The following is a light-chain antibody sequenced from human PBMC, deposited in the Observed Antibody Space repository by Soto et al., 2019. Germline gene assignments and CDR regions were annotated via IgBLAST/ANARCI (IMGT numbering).Light chain of an antibody. CDR2: LGS. CDR1: QRLLHSNGYNY. CDR3: MQTLQTLYP. J-gene: IGKJ2*01. Sequence: DIVMPQSPLSLPVTPGEPASISCRSSQRLLHSNGYNYLHWYLQKPGQSPQLLIYLGSNRASGVPDRYSGSGSGTDCTLKISRVDAEDVGDYYFMQTLQTLYPFGQGTKLEI. V-gene: IGKV2-28*01.